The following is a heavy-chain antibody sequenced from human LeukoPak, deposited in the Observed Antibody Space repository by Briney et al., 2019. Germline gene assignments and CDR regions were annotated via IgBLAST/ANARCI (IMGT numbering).Heavy chain of an antibody. CDR2: IIPIFGTT. V-gene: IGHV1-69*05. CDR3: ARGDGYNPC. J-gene: IGHJ4*02. CDR1: VGTFSSYT. Sequence: GPSVKVSRKASVGTFSSYTISWVRQAPGQGLEWMGGIIPIFGTTNYAQKFQGRVTITTDESTTTAYMELSSLSSEDTGVYYWARGDGYNPCWGQGRLVTVSS. D-gene: IGHD5-24*01.